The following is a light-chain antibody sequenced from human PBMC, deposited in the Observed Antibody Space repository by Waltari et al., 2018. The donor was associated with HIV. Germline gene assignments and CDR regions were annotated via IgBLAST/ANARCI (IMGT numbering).Light chain of an antibody. CDR2: EVT. J-gene: IGLJ1*01. V-gene: IGLV2-14*01. CDR3: SSYTSSSTQV. Sequence: QSALTQPASVSGSPGQSITISCTGTSSDVGGYNYVFWYQQHPGKAPKLMIYEVTNRPSGVSNLFSGSKSGNTASLTISGLQAEDEADYYCSSYTSSSTQVFGTGTKVTVL. CDR1: SSDVGGYNY.